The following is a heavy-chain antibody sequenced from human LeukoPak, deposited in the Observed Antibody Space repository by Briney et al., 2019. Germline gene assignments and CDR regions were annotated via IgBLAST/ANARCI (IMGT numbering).Heavy chain of an antibody. Sequence: SETLSFTCTVSGGSISSYYWSWIRQPPGKGLEWMGYIYYSANTNYNPSLKSRVTISVDTSKNQFSLKLSSVTAADTAVYYCANVLILTGYFYDQWGQGTLITVSS. V-gene: IGHV4-59*01. CDR3: ANVLILTGYFYDQ. CDR1: GGSISSYY. J-gene: IGHJ5*02. CDR2: IYYSANT. D-gene: IGHD3-9*01.